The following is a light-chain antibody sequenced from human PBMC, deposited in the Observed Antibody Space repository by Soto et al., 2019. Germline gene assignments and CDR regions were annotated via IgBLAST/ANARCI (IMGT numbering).Light chain of an antibody. CDR2: DVS. CDR3: SSYTSSTFYV. V-gene: IGLV2-14*03. Sequence: QSVLTKPASVSGSPGQSIAISCTGTSGDVGGYDYVSWYQQHPDKAPKLMIYDVSNRPSGVSNRFSGSKSGNTASLTISGLQAEDEADYYCSSYTSSTFYVFGTGTKVTVL. J-gene: IGLJ1*01. CDR1: SGDVGGYDY.